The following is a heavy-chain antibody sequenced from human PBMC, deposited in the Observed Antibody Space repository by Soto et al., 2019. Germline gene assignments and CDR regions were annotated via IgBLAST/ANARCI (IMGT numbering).Heavy chain of an antibody. CDR3: AKASSAWYGSTNYYFDS. CDR2: ISATGGTT. D-gene: IGHD6-19*01. J-gene: IGHJ4*02. V-gene: IGHV3-23*01. CDR1: GFTFSDYA. Sequence: EVHLSESGGGVVQPGGSLRLSCVVSGFTFSDYAMDWVRQAPGKGLEWVSEISATGGTTNYADSVKGRYTISRDNSNNTLYLQLTNLRAEDTAMFYCAKASSAWYGSTNYYFDSWGQGALVSVSS.